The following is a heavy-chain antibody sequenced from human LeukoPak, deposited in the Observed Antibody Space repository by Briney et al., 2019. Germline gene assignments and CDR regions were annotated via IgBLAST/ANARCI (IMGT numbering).Heavy chain of an antibody. Sequence: SETLSLTCTVSGGSISSYYWSWIRQPPGKGLEWIGYIYYSGSTNYNPSLKSRVTISVDTSKNQFSLKLSSVTAADTAVYYCATAPLSGWYYIDYWGQGTLVTVSS. D-gene: IGHD2-8*01. V-gene: IGHV4-59*08. CDR1: GGSISSYY. CDR2: IYYSGST. J-gene: IGHJ4*02. CDR3: ATAPLSGWYYIDY.